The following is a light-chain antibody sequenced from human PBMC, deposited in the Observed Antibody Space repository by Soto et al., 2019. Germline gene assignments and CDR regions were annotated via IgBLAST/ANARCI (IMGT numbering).Light chain of an antibody. CDR3: QQYNTYST. CDR2: GAS. J-gene: IGKJ5*01. CDR1: QSVSSS. Sequence: VMTQSTATLSVSPGERAALSCRASQSVSSSCLAWYQQKPGQAPRLLIYGASTRATGIPARFSGSGSETEFTLTISSLQPDDFATYYCQQYNTYSTFGQGTRLEIK. V-gene: IGKV3-15*01.